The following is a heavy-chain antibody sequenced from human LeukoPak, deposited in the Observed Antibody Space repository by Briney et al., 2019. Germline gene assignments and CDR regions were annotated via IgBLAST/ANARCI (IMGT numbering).Heavy chain of an antibody. J-gene: IGHJ4*02. V-gene: IGHV3-23*01. Sequence: QPGGSLRLSCAASGFTFSSYAMSWVRQAPGKGLEWVSAISGSGGSTYYADSVKGRFTISRDNSKNTLYLQMNSLRAEDTAVYYCAKDWELELRFFFGPFDYWGQGTLVTVSS. CDR1: GFTFSSYA. CDR2: ISGSGGST. CDR3: AKDWELELRFFFGPFDY. D-gene: IGHD1-7*01.